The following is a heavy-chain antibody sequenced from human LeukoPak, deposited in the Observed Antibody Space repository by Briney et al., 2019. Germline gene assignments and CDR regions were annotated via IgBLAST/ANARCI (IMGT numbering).Heavy chain of an antibody. CDR2: IKLDGSEK. CDR3: ARDQYDTWSRRGNFDS. J-gene: IGHJ4*02. Sequence: GGSLRLSCVASGFTFGKYWMSWVCQAPGKGLEWVANIKLDGSEKNYVDSVKGRFTISRDNTKNSLYLQMNSLRVEDTAVFYCARDQYDTWSRRGNFDSWGQGTLVIVSS. D-gene: IGHD3-3*01. CDR1: GFTFGKYW. V-gene: IGHV3-7*03.